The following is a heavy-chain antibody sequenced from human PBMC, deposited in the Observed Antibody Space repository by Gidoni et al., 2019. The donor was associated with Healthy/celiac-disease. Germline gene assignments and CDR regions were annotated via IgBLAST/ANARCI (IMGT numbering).Heavy chain of an antibody. J-gene: IGHJ4*02. CDR2: INHSGST. CDR1: GGSFSGYY. CDR3: ARSSNDGSGSYSPDY. D-gene: IGHD3-10*01. V-gene: IGHV4-34*01. Sequence: QVQLQQWGAGLLKPSETLSLTCAVYGGSFSGYYWSWIRQPPGKGLEWMGVINHSGSTNYNPSLKSRVTIAVDTSKNQFSLKLSSVTAADTAVYYCARSSNDGSGSYSPDYWGQGTLVTVSS.